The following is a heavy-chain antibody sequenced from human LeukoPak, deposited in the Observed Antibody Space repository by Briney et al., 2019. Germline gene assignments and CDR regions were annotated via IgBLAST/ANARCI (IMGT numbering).Heavy chain of an antibody. CDR1: GFSFSSYG. CDR2: IQYDGANE. Sequence: GGSLRLSCAASGFSFSSYGTHWVRQAPGKGLQWVAHIQYDGANEHYADSVKGRFTISRDNSMGTLFLQMNSLRSDDTAVYFCARDVNLRQLVDWGQGTLVIVSS. D-gene: IGHD6-6*01. J-gene: IGHJ4*02. V-gene: IGHV3-30*19. CDR3: ARDVNLRQLVD.